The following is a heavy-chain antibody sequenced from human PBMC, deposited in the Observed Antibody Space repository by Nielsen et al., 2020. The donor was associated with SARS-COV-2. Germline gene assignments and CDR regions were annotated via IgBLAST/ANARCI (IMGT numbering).Heavy chain of an antibody. J-gene: IGHJ4*02. CDR1: GFTFSGYY. V-gene: IGHV3-74*01. CDR2: INSDGSRS. Sequence: GESLKISCAGSGFTFSGYYMNWVRQAPGKGLMWVSRINSDGSRSAYADAVKGRFIIARDNARDTLSLQMNSLSAEDTAVYYCVRVRDDGHYYDTGPFDYWGQGALSPSPQ. CDR3: VRVRDDGHYYDTGPFDY. D-gene: IGHD3-22*01.